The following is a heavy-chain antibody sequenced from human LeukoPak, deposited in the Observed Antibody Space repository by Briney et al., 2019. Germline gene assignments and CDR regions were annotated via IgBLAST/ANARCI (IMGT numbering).Heavy chain of an antibody. J-gene: IGHJ4*02. CDR3: AKRGVVIRGLLVIGYHQEAYHYDF. CDR1: GISLSNYA. V-gene: IGHV3-23*01. Sequence: GGSLRLSCVVSGISLSNYAMTWVRQAPGKGLGWVSYISERGGSTTYADSVKGRYTISRDTSLNTLYLQMNNLRAEDTAAYFCAKRGVVIRGLLVIGYHQEAYHYDFWGQGVLVTVSS. CDR2: ISERGGST. D-gene: IGHD3-10*01.